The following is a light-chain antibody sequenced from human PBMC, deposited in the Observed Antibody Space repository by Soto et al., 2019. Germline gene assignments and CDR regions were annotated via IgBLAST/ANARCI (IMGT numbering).Light chain of an antibody. CDR3: QQYHNWPWT. V-gene: IGKV3-15*01. CDR1: QSISDT. Sequence: EIVMTHSPSTLSVSQGVISTLSCRASQSISDTLAWYQQKPGQAPRLLIHGASTRATGFPARFSGSGSGTDFTLTSSSLQSEDFAVYYCQQYHNWPWTFGQGTKVDIK. CDR2: GAS. J-gene: IGKJ1*01.